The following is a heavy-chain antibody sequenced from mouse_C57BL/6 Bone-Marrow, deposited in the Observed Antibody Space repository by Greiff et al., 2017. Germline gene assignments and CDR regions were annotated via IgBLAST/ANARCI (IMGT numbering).Heavy chain of an antibody. Sequence: EVKLVESGEGLVKPGGSLKLSCAASGFTFSSYAMSWVRQTPEKRLEWVAYISSGGDYIYYADTVKGRFTISRDNARNTLYLQMSSLKSEDTAMYYCTRHILLRPLFDYWGQGTSVTVSS. CDR3: TRHILLRPLFDY. CDR1: GFTFSSYA. D-gene: IGHD1-1*01. V-gene: IGHV5-9-1*02. CDR2: ISSGGDYI. J-gene: IGHJ4*01.